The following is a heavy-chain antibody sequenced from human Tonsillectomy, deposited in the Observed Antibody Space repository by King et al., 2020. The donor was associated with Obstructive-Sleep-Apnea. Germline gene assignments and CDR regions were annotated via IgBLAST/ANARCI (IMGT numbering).Heavy chain of an antibody. CDR3: ARGGRDYYDSSARLSYYYYGMDV. CDR2: IYYSGST. D-gene: IGHD3-22*01. Sequence: QLQESGPGLVKPSETLSLTCTVSGGSISSYYWSWIRQPPGKGLEWIGYIYYSGSTNYNPSLKSRVTISVDTSKNQFSLKLSSVTAADTAVYYCARGGRDYYDSSARLSYYYYGMDVWGQGTTVTVSS. J-gene: IGHJ6*02. CDR1: GGSISSYY. V-gene: IGHV4-59*01.